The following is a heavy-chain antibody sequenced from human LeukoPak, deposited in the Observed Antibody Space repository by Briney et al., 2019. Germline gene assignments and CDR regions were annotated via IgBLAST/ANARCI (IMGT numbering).Heavy chain of an antibody. D-gene: IGHD3-10*01. J-gene: IGHJ4*02. Sequence: GGSLRLSCAASGFTFSNYAIHWVRQAPGKGLEWMAVISYDGSNKYHADSVKGRFTISRDNSKNTLYLQMNSLRAEDTAVYYCASLWFGEEPFDYWGQGTLVTVSS. V-gene: IGHV3-30*04. CDR3: ASLWFGEEPFDY. CDR2: ISYDGSNK. CDR1: GFTFSNYA.